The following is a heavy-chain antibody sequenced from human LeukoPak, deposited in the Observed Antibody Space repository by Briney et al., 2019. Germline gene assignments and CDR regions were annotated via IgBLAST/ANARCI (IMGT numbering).Heavy chain of an antibody. Sequence: PGGSLRLSCAASGFTFSNYGMHWVRQPPGKGLEWIGEIYHSGSTNYNPSLKSRVTISVDKSKNQFSLKLSSVTAADTAVYYCARAGPGIAAAGTNFDYWGQGTLVTVSS. CDR2: IYHSGST. CDR3: ARAGPGIAAAGTNFDY. D-gene: IGHD6-13*01. CDR1: GFTFSNYG. V-gene: IGHV4-4*02. J-gene: IGHJ4*02.